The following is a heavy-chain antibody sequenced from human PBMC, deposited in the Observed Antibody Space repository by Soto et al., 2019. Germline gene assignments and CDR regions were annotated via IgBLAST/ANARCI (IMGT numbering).Heavy chain of an antibody. Sequence: KPSETLSLTCAVYGGSFSCYYWSWIRQPPGKGLEWIGEINHSGSTNYNPSLKSRVTISVDTSKNQFSLKLSSVTAADTAVYYCARGGYDFWSGYYPYNWFDPWGQGTLVTVSS. CDR3: ARGGYDFWSGYYPYNWFDP. CDR2: INHSGST. CDR1: GGSFSCYY. V-gene: IGHV4-34*01. D-gene: IGHD3-3*01. J-gene: IGHJ5*02.